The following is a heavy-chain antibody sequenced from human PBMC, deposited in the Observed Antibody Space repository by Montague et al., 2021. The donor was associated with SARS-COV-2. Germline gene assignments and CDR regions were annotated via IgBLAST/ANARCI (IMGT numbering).Heavy chain of an antibody. Sequence: SETLSLTCAVYGGSISVYYWRWLRQSPRSGLEWIAEIYHGGAANYNPSLESRVTISVDTSKNQFSLKLTSVTAADTAMYYCAKEREVVRAARTLVAFDLWGQGTLVTVAS. J-gene: IGHJ3*01. CDR1: GGSISVYY. CDR2: IYHGGAA. CDR3: AKEREVVRAARTLVAFDL. D-gene: IGHD2-2*01. V-gene: IGHV4-34*01.